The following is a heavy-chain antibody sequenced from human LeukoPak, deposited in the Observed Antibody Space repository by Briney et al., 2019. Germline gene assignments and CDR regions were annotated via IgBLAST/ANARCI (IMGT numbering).Heavy chain of an antibody. V-gene: IGHV1-8*01. CDR2: MNPNGGNT. D-gene: IGHD3-3*01. J-gene: IGHJ6*02. CDR3: ARGSTYYDFWSGYSFRGRAYNYYYGMDV. Sequence: ASVKVSCKASGYTFTSYDINWVRQATGQGLEWMGWMNPNGGNTGYAQKFQGRVTMTRNTSISTAYMELSSLRSEDTAVYYCARGSTYYDFWSGYSFRGRAYNYYYGMDVWGQGTTVTVSS. CDR1: GYTFTSYD.